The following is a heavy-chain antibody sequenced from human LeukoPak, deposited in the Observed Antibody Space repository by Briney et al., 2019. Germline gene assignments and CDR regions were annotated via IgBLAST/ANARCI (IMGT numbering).Heavy chain of an antibody. CDR2: IYHSGST. Sequence: PSETLSLTCAVSGGSISSGGYSWSWIRQPPGKGLEWIGYIYHSGSTYYNPSLKSRVTISVDRSKNQFSLKLSSVTAADTAVYYCARLEPYYDFWSGPQFDAFDIWGQGTMVTVSS. J-gene: IGHJ3*02. CDR1: GGSISSGGYS. V-gene: IGHV4-30-2*01. CDR3: ARLEPYYDFWSGPQFDAFDI. D-gene: IGHD3-3*01.